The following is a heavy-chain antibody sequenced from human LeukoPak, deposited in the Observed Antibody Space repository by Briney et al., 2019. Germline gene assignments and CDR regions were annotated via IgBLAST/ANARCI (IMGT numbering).Heavy chain of an antibody. CDR3: ARLSSSGWYEDY. V-gene: IGHV3-48*03. J-gene: IGHJ4*02. CDR1: GFTFSSYE. CDR2: ISSSGSTI. D-gene: IGHD6-19*01. Sequence: PGGSLRLSCAASGFTFSSYEMNWVRQAPGKGLEWVSYISSSGSTIYYADSVKGRFTISRDSAKNSLYVQINSLRAEDTAVYYCARLSSSGWYEDYWGQGTLVTVSS.